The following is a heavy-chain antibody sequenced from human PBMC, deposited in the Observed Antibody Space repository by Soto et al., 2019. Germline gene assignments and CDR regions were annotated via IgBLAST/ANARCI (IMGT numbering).Heavy chain of an antibody. Sequence: SETLSLTCTVSGGSVSSGSYYWSWIRQPPGKGLEWIGYIYYSGSTNYNPSLKSRVTISVDTSKNQFSLKLSSVTAADTAVYYCAREKSDSSGFLSYYYGMDVWGQGTTVTVSS. CDR1: GGSVSSGSYY. CDR2: IYYSGST. D-gene: IGHD3-22*01. CDR3: AREKSDSSGFLSYYYGMDV. V-gene: IGHV4-61*01. J-gene: IGHJ6*02.